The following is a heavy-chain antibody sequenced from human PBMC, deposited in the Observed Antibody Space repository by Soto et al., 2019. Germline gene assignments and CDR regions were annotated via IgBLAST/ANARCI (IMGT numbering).Heavy chain of an antibody. CDR2: INHSGST. CDR1: GGSFSGYY. CDR3: ARARQWLVLGYFDY. D-gene: IGHD6-19*01. J-gene: IGHJ4*02. V-gene: IGHV4-34*01. Sequence: QVQLQQWGAGLLKPSETLSLTCAVYGGSFSGYYWSWIRQPPGKGLEWIGEINHSGSTNYNPSLKSRVTISVDTSKNQFSLKLSSVTAADTAVYYCARARQWLVLGYFDYWGQGTLVTVSS.